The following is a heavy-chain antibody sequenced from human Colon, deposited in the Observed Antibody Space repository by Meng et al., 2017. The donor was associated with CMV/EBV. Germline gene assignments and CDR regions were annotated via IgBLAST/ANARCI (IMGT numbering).Heavy chain of an antibody. CDR1: GYTFTNYG. D-gene: IGHD1-26*01. V-gene: IGHV1-18*01. Sequence: QVQLVQAGAEVKKPGASVKVSCKASGYTFTNYGISWVRQAPGQGLEWMGWISAYTGDTYYAQKFQGRVTMTTDTSTSTAYMGLRSLRSDDTAVYYCVRESQSGSYIYLQHWGQGTLVTVSS. CDR2: ISAYTGDT. J-gene: IGHJ1*01. CDR3: VRESQSGSYIYLQH.